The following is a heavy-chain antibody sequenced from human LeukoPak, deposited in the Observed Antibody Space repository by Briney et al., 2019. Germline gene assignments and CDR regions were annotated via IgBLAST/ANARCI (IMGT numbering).Heavy chain of an antibody. Sequence: GGSLRLSCAASGLTFRRYAMSWVRQAPGKGLEWVSTISGSGGSTYYADSVKGRFTISRDNSENTVFLQMNSLRGEDTAVYYCAKIGSDYWGQGTLVTVSS. CDR3: AKIGSDY. J-gene: IGHJ4*02. V-gene: IGHV3-23*01. D-gene: IGHD1-14*01. CDR1: GLTFRRYA. CDR2: ISGSGGST.